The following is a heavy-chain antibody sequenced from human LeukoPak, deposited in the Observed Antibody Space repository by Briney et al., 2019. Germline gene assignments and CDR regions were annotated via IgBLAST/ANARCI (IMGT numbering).Heavy chain of an antibody. V-gene: IGHV4-30-4*08. CDR1: VRSISSGDYY. D-gene: IGHD3-9*01. CDR3: ATMTGYYYYYYMDV. J-gene: IGHJ6*03. CDR2: IYYSGST. Sequence: SETLSLTCTFCVRSISSGDYYWSWIRQPPGKGLEWIGYIYYSGSTYYNPSLKSRVSISVDTSKNQFSLKLSSVTAADTAVYYCATMTGYYYYYYMDVWGKGTTVTVSS.